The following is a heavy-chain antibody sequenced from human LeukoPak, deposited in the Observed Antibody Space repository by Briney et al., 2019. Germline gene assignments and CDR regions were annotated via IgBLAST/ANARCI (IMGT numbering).Heavy chain of an antibody. CDR2: ILFDASSK. D-gene: IGHD2-2*01. CDR1: GFTFSSYV. CDR3: ASGYCSSTRCWGPPSFDP. V-gene: IGHV3-30*04. Sequence: GGSLRLSSAASGFTFSSYVMHWVRQGPGKGLGWGAVILFDASSKYYAYYVKRSLTISRDNSQNTMYLTMSSLRSEDRAVYSCASGYCSSTRCWGPPSFDPWGQRTLVSVSS. J-gene: IGHJ5*02.